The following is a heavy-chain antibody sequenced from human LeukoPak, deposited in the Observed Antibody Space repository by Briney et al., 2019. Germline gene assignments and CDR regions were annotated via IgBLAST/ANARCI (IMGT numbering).Heavy chain of an antibody. Sequence: SETLSLTCAVSGYSISSGYYWGWIRQPPGKGLEWIGSIYHSGSTYYNPSLKSRVTMSVDTSRNQFSLKLSSVTAADTAVYYCARESVGYCSGGSCPYYFDYWGQGTLVTVSS. CDR2: IYHSGST. D-gene: IGHD2-15*01. V-gene: IGHV4-38-2*02. J-gene: IGHJ4*02. CDR3: ARESVGYCSGGSCPYYFDY. CDR1: GYSISSGYY.